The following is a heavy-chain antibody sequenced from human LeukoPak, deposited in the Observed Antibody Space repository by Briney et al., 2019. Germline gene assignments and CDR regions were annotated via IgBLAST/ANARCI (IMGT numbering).Heavy chain of an antibody. D-gene: IGHD3-22*01. CDR1: GFTVSNKY. J-gene: IGHJ4*02. CDR2: ISSSSSYI. Sequence: GGSLRLSCAASGFTVSNKYMTWVRQAPGKGLEWVSSISSSSSYIYYADSVKGRFTISRDNAKNSLYLQMNSLRAADTAVYYCARLRFLYYDSSGYKRGGFDYWGQGTLVTVSS. V-gene: IGHV3-21*01. CDR3: ARLRFLYYDSSGYKRGGFDY.